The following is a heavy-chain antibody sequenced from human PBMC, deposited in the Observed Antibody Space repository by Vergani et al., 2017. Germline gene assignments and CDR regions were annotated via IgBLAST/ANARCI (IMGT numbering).Heavy chain of an antibody. CDR3: ARDRLAAAGTALDY. V-gene: IGHV1-69*01. CDR2: IIPIFGTA. D-gene: IGHD6-13*01. CDR1: GVTFSSYA. J-gene: IGHJ4*02. Sequence: VQLVQSGAEVKKPGSSVKVSCKASGVTFSSYAISWVRQAPGQGLEWMGGIIPIFGTANYAQKFQGRVTITADESTRTAYLELSSLRSDDTAVYYCARDRLAAAGTALDYWGQGTLVTVSS.